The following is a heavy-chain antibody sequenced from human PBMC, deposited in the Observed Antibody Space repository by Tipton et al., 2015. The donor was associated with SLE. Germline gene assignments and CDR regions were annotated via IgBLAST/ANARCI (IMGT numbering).Heavy chain of an antibody. CDR3: ARESEVVPSAFDF. D-gene: IGHD2-2*01. Sequence: TLSLTCTVSGGSISSYYWSWIRQPPGKGLEWIGYIYYSGSTNYNPSLKSRVTISVDTSKNQFSLKLSSVTAADTAVYYCARESEVVPSAFDFWGQGTLVTVSS. V-gene: IGHV4-59*01. J-gene: IGHJ4*02. CDR2: IYYSGST. CDR1: GGSISSYY.